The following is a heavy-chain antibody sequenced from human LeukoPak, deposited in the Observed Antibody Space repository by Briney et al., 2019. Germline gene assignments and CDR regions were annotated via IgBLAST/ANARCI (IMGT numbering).Heavy chain of an antibody. CDR2: IIPIFGTA. D-gene: IGHD4-17*01. CDR3: AREGPTNYGDYVFPYYFDY. CDR1: GGTFSSYA. V-gene: IGHV1-69*13. J-gene: IGHJ4*02. Sequence: SVKVSCKASGGTFSSYAISWVRQAPGQGLEWMGGIIPIFGTANYAQKFQGRVTITADESTSTAYMELSSLRSEDTAVYYCAREGPTNYGDYVFPYYFDYWGQGTLVTVSS.